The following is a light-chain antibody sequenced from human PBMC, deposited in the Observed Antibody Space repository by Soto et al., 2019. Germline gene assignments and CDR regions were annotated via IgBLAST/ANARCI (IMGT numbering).Light chain of an antibody. CDR1: NIGSKN. V-gene: IGLV3-9*01. Sequence: SYELTQPLSVSVALGQTASITCGGNNIGSKNVHWYQQKPGQAPVQVIYRDRNRPSGIPERFSGSNSGNTATLTISRAQAGDEADYYCQVWDSSSFVVFGGGTKLTVL. CDR3: QVWDSSSFVV. J-gene: IGLJ2*01. CDR2: RDR.